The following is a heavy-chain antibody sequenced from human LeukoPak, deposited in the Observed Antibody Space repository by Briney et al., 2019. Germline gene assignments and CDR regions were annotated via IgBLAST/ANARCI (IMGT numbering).Heavy chain of an antibody. CDR1: AYTFTIYG. V-gene: IGHV1-18*01. Sequence: ASVTVTFKASAYTFTIYGNSWVRQAPGQGLERVGWSSAYNGNTNCAQTLQGRVTMTTDTSTSTAYMERRSLRSDDTAVYYCARAGIAVAGTSDYWGQGTLVTVSS. CDR3: ARAGIAVAGTSDY. D-gene: IGHD6-19*01. J-gene: IGHJ4*02. CDR2: SSAYNGNT.